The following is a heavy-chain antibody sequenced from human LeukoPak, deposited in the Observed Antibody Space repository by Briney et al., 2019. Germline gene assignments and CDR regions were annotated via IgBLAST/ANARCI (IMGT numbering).Heavy chain of an antibody. CDR1: GGSFSGYY. CDR2: INHSGRT. J-gene: IGHJ4*02. V-gene: IGHV4-34*01. Sequence: PSETLSLTCAVYGGSFSGYYWSWIRQPPGKGLEWIGEINHSGRTNYNPSLKSRVTISVDTSKNQFSLKLSSVTAADTAVYYCASRRWLPYYFDYWGQGTLVTVS. D-gene: IGHD5-24*01. CDR3: ASRRWLPYYFDY.